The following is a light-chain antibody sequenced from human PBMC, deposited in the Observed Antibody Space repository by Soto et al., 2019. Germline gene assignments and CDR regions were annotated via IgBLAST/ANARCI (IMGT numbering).Light chain of an antibody. CDR2: GAS. V-gene: IGKV3-15*01. CDR1: QSVSSSY. Sequence: EIVLTQSPGTLSLSPGERATLSCRASQSVSSSYLAWYQQKPGQAPRLLIYGASTRATGIPARFSGSGSGTEFTLTICSLQSEDFAVYYCQQYNNWPPSITFGQGTRLEIK. J-gene: IGKJ5*01. CDR3: QQYNNWPPSIT.